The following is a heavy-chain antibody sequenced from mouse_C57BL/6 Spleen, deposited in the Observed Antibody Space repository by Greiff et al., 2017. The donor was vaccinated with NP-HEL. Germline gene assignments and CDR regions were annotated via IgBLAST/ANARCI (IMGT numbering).Heavy chain of an antibody. Sequence: VQLQQSGAELVRPGTSVKVSCKASGYAFTNYLIEWVKQRPGQGLEWIGVINPGSGGTNYNETFKGKATLTADKSSSTAYMQLSSLTSEDSAVYFCARRGYYYGSSLSSSAMDYWGQGTSVTVSS. CDR3: ARRGYYYGSSLSSSAMDY. D-gene: IGHD1-1*01. J-gene: IGHJ4*01. V-gene: IGHV1-54*01. CDR1: GYAFTNYL. CDR2: INPGSGGT.